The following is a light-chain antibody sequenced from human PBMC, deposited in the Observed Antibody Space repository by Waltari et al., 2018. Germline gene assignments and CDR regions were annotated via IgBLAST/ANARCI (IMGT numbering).Light chain of an antibody. CDR3: QVWDSNNDHQI. CDR2: DDS. Sequence: SYVLTQPPSVSVAPGQTAPITCGGTHIGGESFHWYQQRPGQAPILVIYDDSARPSAIPERFSGSNSEDTATLTIGSVEAGDEAAYFCQVWDSNNDHQIFGGGTKLTVL. J-gene: IGLJ2*01. CDR1: HIGGES. V-gene: IGLV3-21*02.